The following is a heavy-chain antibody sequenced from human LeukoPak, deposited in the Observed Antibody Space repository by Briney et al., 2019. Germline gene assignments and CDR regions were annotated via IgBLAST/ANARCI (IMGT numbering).Heavy chain of an antibody. CDR1: GFTVSSNY. V-gene: IGHV3-21*01. Sequence: GGSLRLSCAASGFTVSSNYMSWVRQAPGKGLEWVSSISSSSSYIYYADSVKGRFTISRDNAKNSLYLQMNSLRAEDTAVYYCARCRDGYRNNWFDPWGQGTLVTVSS. CDR3: ARCRDGYRNNWFDP. D-gene: IGHD5-24*01. J-gene: IGHJ5*02. CDR2: ISSSSSYI.